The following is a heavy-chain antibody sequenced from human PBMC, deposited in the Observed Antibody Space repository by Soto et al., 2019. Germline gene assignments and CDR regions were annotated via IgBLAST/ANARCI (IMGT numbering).Heavy chain of an antibody. V-gene: IGHV4-59*01. CDR1: GGSLSDYY. J-gene: IGHJ5*02. CDR3: VRGGIAARNGGWFDP. Sequence: SETLSLPCTVSGGSLSDYYWTWSRQPPGKGLEWIGYIHYSGRTNYNPSLKSRVTISVDTSKKQFSLKLRSGTAADTAMYHCVRGGIAARNGGWFDPWGQGASVNVSS. CDR2: IHYSGRT. D-gene: IGHD6-6*01.